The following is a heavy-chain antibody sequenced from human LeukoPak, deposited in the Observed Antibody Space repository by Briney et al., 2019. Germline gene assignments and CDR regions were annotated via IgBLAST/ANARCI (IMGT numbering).Heavy chain of an antibody. CDR2: IYYSGST. D-gene: IGHD3-10*01. CDR3: ASHQRGVSGSFPY. V-gene: IGHV4-30-4*01. CDR1: GGSISSGDYY. Sequence: PSQTLSLTCTVSGGSISSGDYYWSWIRQPPGKGLEWIGYIYYSGSTYYNPSLKSRVTISVDTSKNQFSLKLSSVTAADTAVYYCASHQRGVSGSFPYWGQGTLVTVSS. J-gene: IGHJ4*02.